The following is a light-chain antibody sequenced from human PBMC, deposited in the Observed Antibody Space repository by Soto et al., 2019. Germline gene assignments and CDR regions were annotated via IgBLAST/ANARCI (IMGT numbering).Light chain of an antibody. CDR2: EVS. J-gene: IGLJ2*01. Sequence: QSALTQPASVSGSPGQSITISCTGTSSDVGGYNYVSWYQQHPGKAPKLMIYEVSNRPSGVSNRFSGSKSGNTASLTISGRQAEDEADDYCSSYTSSSTHVVFGGGTKLTVL. CDR3: SSYTSSSTHVV. CDR1: SSDVGGYNY. V-gene: IGLV2-14*01.